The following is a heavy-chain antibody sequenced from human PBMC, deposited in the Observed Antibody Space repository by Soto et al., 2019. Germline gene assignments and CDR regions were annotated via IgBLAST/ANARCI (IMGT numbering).Heavy chain of an antibody. D-gene: IGHD6-13*01. CDR1: GYTLTELS. Sequence: ASVKVSCKVSGYTLTELSMHWVRQAPGKGLEWMGGFDPEDGETIYAQKFQGRVTMTEDTSTDTVYMELSSLRSEDTAVYYCARDFVNDLPYSSSWYGLNWFDPWGQGTMVTVYS. J-gene: IGHJ5*02. CDR2: FDPEDGET. CDR3: ARDFVNDLPYSSSWYGLNWFDP. V-gene: IGHV1-24*01.